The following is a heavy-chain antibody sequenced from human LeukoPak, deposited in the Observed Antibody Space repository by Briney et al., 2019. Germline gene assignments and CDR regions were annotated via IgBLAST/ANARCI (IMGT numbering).Heavy chain of an antibody. CDR3: AKNQAAAGTWVYYYYMDV. CDR1: GFTFSSYS. J-gene: IGHJ6*03. D-gene: IGHD6-13*01. CDR2: ISSSSSTI. Sequence: PGGSLRLSCAASGFTFSSYSMNWVRQAPGKGLEWVSYISSSSSTIYYADSVKGRFTISRDNSKNTLYLQMNSLRAEDTAVYYCAKNQAAAGTWVYYYYMDVWGKGTTVTVSS. V-gene: IGHV3-48*01.